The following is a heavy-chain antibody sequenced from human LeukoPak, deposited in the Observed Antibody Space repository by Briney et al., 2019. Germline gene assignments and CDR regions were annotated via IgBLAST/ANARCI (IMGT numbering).Heavy chain of an antibody. CDR3: ARLNSAANFLDY. Sequence: GASVKVSCKASGYTFSSYDITWVRQAPGQGLDWMGWITPYNGNTDYVQKVQGRVTMTADTSTSTAYMELGSLISDDTAVYYCARLNSAANFLDYWGQGTLVTVSS. J-gene: IGHJ4*02. CDR1: GYTFSSYD. CDR2: ITPYNGNT. D-gene: IGHD2-15*01. V-gene: IGHV1-18*01.